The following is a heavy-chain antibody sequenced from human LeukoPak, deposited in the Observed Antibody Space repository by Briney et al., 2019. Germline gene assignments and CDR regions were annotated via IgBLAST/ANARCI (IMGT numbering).Heavy chain of an antibody. J-gene: IGHJ4*02. CDR3: ATGRCGGGNCYSASDY. CDR1: GYTLTDYY. CDR2: INPNSGGT. Sequence: ASVKVSCKASGYTLTDYYMHWVRQAPGQGPEWMGWINPNSGGTKYAQKFQGRVTMTGDTSSNTAYMELSSLRFDDTAVYYCATGRCGGGNCYSASDYWGQGTLVTVSS. D-gene: IGHD2-15*01. V-gene: IGHV1-2*02.